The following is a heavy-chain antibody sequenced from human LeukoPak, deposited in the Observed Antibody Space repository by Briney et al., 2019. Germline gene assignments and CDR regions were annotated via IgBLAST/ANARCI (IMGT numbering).Heavy chain of an antibody. V-gene: IGHV4-31*03. J-gene: IGHJ5*02. Sequence: SETLSLTCTVSGGSISSGGYYWSWIRQHPGKGREWIGYIYYSGSTYYNPSLKSRVTISVDTSKNQFSLKLGSVTAADTAVYYCARVPDVGTTARDGWFDPWGQGTLVTVSS. CDR2: IYYSGST. CDR3: ARVPDVGTTARDGWFDP. D-gene: IGHD1-1*01. CDR1: GGSISSGGYY.